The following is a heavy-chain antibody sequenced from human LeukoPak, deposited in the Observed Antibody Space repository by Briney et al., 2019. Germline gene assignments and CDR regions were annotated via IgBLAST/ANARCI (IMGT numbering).Heavy chain of an antibody. CDR1: DGSISSGGYY. CDR3: ARAAYYYDSSGSRYYYGMDV. J-gene: IGHJ6*02. D-gene: IGHD3-22*01. CDR2: IYYSGST. V-gene: IGHV4-31*03. Sequence: SETLSLTCTVSDGSISSGGYYWSWIRQHPGKGLEWIGYIYYSGSTYYNPSLKSRVTISVDTSKNQFSLKLSSVTAADTAVYYCARAAYYYDSSGSRYYYGMDVWGQGTTVTVSS.